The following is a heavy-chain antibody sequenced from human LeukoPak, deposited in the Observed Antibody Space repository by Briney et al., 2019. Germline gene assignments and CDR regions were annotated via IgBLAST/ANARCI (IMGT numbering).Heavy chain of an antibody. CDR2: IYTSGST. D-gene: IGHD3-16*01. J-gene: IGHJ4*02. CDR3: ARSYTPSSPFDY. V-gene: IGHV4-4*09. Sequence: SETLSLTCTVSGGSISSYFWSWIRQPPGKGLEWIGYIYTSGSTNYNPSLKSRVTISVDTSKNQFSLHLSSVTAADTAVYYCARSYTPSSPFDYWGQGTLVTVSS. CDR1: GGSISSYF.